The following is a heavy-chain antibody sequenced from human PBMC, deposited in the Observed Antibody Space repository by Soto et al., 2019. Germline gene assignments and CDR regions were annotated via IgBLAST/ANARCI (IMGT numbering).Heavy chain of an antibody. V-gene: IGHV4-39*01. CDR3: ATHPPSINMVRGAIDY. Sequence: SETLSLTCTVSGGSISSSSYYWGWIRQPPGKGLEWIGSIYYSGSTYYNPSLKSRVTISVDTSKNQFSLKLSSVTAADTAVYYCATHPPSINMVRGAIDYCGQRTLVTVSS. CDR2: IYYSGST. CDR1: GGSISSSSYY. D-gene: IGHD3-10*01. J-gene: IGHJ4*02.